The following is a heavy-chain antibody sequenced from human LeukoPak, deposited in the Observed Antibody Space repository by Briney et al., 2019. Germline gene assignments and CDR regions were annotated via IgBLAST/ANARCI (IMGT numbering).Heavy chain of an antibody. J-gene: IGHJ4*02. CDR3: ARVSDFLTGFDY. CDR2: IYASGGT. CDR1: GGSITGYY. D-gene: IGHD3-9*01. Sequence: PSETLSLTCTVSGGSITGYYWSWIRQPAGKGLEWIGRIYASGGTNYSPSLKSRVTMSIDTSKNQFSLKLSSVTAADTAVYYCARVSDFLTGFDYWGQGTLVTVSS. V-gene: IGHV4-4*07.